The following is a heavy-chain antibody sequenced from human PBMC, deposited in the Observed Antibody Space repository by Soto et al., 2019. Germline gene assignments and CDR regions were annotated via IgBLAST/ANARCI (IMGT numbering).Heavy chain of an antibody. V-gene: IGHV3-23*01. D-gene: IGHD6-19*01. Sequence: EVQLLESGGGLVQPGGSLRLSCAASGFTFSSYAMSWVRQAPGKGLEWVSGISGSGDSTYYADSVKGRFTSSRDNSKKTVYLQMNSLRAEDTAVYYCAKGVPGIAVAGTGYFQHWGQGTLVTVSS. CDR1: GFTFSSYA. CDR2: ISGSGDST. J-gene: IGHJ1*01. CDR3: AKGVPGIAVAGTGYFQH.